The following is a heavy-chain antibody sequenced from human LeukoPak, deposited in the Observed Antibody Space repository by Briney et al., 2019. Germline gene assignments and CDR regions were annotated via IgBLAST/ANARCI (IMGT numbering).Heavy chain of an antibody. J-gene: IGHJ4*02. CDR1: DYSIGSGYY. V-gene: IGHV4-38-2*01. Sequence: SETLSLTCAVSDYSIGSGYYWGWIRQPPGKGLEGIGNIYHSGRTYYNPPLKSRVTVSLDTSKNLFSLKVSSVTAADTAVYYCASHTRMTAALHSWGQGTLVTVSS. CDR3: ASHTRMTAALHS. D-gene: IGHD6-13*01. CDR2: IYHSGRT.